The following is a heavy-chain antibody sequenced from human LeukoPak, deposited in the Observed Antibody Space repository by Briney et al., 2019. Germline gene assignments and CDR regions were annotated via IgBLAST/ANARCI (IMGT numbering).Heavy chain of an antibody. V-gene: IGHV3-23*01. CDR1: DFNFITYA. Sequence: GRSLRLSCAASDFNFITYAMSWVRQAPGKGLEWVSTISGGGDVTYYADSVKGRFTISRDNSKNTLYLQMNSLRAEDTAVYYCAKNALGATEPALDYWGQGTLVTVSS. CDR3: AKNALGATEPALDY. J-gene: IGHJ4*02. CDR2: ISGGGDVT. D-gene: IGHD1-26*01.